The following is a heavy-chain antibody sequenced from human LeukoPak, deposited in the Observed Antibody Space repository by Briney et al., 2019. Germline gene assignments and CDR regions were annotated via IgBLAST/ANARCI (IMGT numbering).Heavy chain of an antibody. Sequence: GGSLRLSCAASGFTFSSYWMSWVRQAPGKGLGWVANIKQDGSEKYYVDSVKGRFTISRDNAKNSLYLQMNSLRAEDTAVYYCARDNDHYYDSSGYAEAYYFDYWGQGTLVTVSS. CDR2: IKQDGSEK. J-gene: IGHJ4*02. CDR3: ARDNDHYYDSSGYAEAYYFDY. D-gene: IGHD3-22*01. CDR1: GFTFSSYW. V-gene: IGHV3-7*01.